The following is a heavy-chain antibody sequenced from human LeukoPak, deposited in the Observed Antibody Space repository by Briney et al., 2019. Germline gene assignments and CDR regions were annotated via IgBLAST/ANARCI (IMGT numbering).Heavy chain of an antibody. CDR3: AKDCPDFWSGFGF. D-gene: IGHD3-3*01. V-gene: IGHV1-18*01. CDR1: GYPFTTYG. Sequence: ASVKVSCKASGYPFTTYGLSWVRQAPGQGLEWMGQISGNDGDTDYAQKFQGRVTMTTDTATSTAYMELTSLRSDDTAVYYCAKDCPDFWSGFGFRGQENPVTVSP. J-gene: IGHJ4*02. CDR2: ISGNDGDT.